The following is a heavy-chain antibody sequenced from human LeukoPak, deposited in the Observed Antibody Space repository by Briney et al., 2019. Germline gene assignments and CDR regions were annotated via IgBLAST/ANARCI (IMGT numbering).Heavy chain of an antibody. Sequence: SETLSLTCAVSGYSISSGYYWGWIRQPPGEGLERIGAISNSGDTYYKPSLKSRLIISLDTFKNHFSLSLISVTAADTAVYYCARAPGSGWSDWGRGTLVTVSS. J-gene: IGHJ4*02. V-gene: IGHV4-38-2*01. CDR1: GYSISSGYY. CDR3: ARAPGSGWSD. D-gene: IGHD6-19*01. CDR2: ISNSGDT.